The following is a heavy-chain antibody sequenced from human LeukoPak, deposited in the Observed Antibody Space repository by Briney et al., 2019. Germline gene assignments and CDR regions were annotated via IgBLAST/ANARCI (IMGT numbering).Heavy chain of an antibody. J-gene: IGHJ3*02. CDR2: INPNCGGT. D-gene: IGHD3-9*01. CDR3: ASHYYILTGYHTDHDAFDI. V-gene: IGHV1-2*02. Sequence: ASVKVSCKASGYTFTGYYLLWVRQAPGQGLEWMGWINPNCGGTKYAQKFQGRVTMTRDTSISAAYMELSRLRSDDTAVYYCASHYYILTGYHTDHDAFDIWGQGTMVTVSS. CDR1: GYTFTGYY.